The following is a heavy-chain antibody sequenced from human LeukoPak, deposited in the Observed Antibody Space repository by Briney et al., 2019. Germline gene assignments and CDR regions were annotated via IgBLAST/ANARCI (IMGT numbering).Heavy chain of an antibody. V-gene: IGHV3-20*04. Sequence: PGGSLRLSCAASGFTFDDYGMSWVRQAPGKGLEWVSGINWNGGSTGYADSVKGRFTISRDNAKISLYLQMNSLRAEDTALYYCARVGDSSGYYPPNNGFDYWGQGTLVTVSS. D-gene: IGHD3-22*01. J-gene: IGHJ4*02. CDR1: GFTFDDYG. CDR3: ARVGDSSGYYPPNNGFDY. CDR2: INWNGGST.